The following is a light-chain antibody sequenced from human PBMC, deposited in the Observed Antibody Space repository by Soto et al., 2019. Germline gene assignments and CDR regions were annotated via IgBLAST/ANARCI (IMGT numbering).Light chain of an antibody. J-gene: IGLJ3*02. CDR1: SSDIGGYNY. Sequence: QSALTQPASVSGSPGQSITISSAGTSSDIGGYNYVSWYQQHPGEAPKLIIYEVSNRPSGVSDRFSASKSGNTATLTISGLQAEDEADYYCTSYTTTNTWMFGGGTQLTVL. V-gene: IGLV2-14*01. CDR3: TSYTTTNTWM. CDR2: EVS.